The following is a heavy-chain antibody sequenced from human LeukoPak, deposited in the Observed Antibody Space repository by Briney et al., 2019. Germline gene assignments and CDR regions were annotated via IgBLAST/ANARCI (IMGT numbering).Heavy chain of an antibody. J-gene: IGHJ4*02. CDR3: VASIINPSNY. CDR2: ISSSSSYI. D-gene: IGHD3-10*01. CDR1: GFTFSSYS. V-gene: IGHV3-21*04. Sequence: PGGSLRLSCAASGFTFSSYSMNWVRQAPGKGLEWVSSISSSSSYIYYADSVKGRFTISRDNAKNSLRLQMNSLKTEDTAIYYCVASIINPSNYWGQGTLVTVSS.